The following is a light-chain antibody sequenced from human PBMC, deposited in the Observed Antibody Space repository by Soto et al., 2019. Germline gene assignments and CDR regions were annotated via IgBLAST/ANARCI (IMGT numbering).Light chain of an antibody. CDR3: QQYGSSPWT. Sequence: EIVLTQSPGTLSLSPGERATLSCRASQSVSSSYLAWYQQKPCQAPRLLIYGASSRATGIPVRFSGSGSGTDFTITISRLEPEDFAVYYCQQYGSSPWTFGQGTKVEIK. CDR2: GAS. V-gene: IGKV3-20*01. J-gene: IGKJ1*01. CDR1: QSVSSSY.